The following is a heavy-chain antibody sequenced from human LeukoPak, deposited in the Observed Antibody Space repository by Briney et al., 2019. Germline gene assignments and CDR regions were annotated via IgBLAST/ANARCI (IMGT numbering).Heavy chain of an antibody. Sequence: GGSLRLSCEVSGFTFSTSVMHWVRQAPGKGLEYVSGISDNGLDTHYGNSVEGRFTISRDNSKNSLYLQMDSLRDEDMAVYYCAREGHSSGHCGALDIWGQGTMVTVSS. J-gene: IGHJ3*02. CDR2: ISDNGLDT. CDR1: GFTFSTSV. D-gene: IGHD3-22*01. CDR3: AREGHSSGHCGALDI. V-gene: IGHV3-64*01.